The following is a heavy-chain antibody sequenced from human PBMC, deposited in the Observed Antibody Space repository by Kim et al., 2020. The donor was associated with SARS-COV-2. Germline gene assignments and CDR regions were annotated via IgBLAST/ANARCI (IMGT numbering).Heavy chain of an antibody. CDR3: ARAGMSCWYLQSFDP. CDR1: GYSISSGYY. CDR2: IYHSGST. J-gene: IGHJ5*02. V-gene: IGHV4-38-2*02. D-gene: IGHD6-19*01. Sequence: SETLSLTCTVSGYSISSGYYWGWIRQPPGKGLEWIGSIYHSGSTYYNPSLKSRVTISVDTSKNQFSLKLSSVTAADTAVYYCARAGMSCWYLQSFDPWGQGTLVTVSS.